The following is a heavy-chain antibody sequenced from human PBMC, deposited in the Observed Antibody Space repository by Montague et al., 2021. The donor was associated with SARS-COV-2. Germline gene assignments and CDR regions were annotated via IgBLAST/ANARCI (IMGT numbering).Heavy chain of an antibody. V-gene: IGHV4-39*01. CDR2: IYYSGNT. CDR1: GGSITSSSYY. Sequence: SETLSLTCTASGGSITSSSYYWGFIRQPPGKGLEWIGSIYYSGNTYYNPSLKSRVTISVDTSKNQFSLKVRSVTAADAAVYYCARHANWDWYYFDYWGQGTLVTVSS. D-gene: IGHD7-27*01. CDR3: ARHANWDWYYFDY. J-gene: IGHJ4*02.